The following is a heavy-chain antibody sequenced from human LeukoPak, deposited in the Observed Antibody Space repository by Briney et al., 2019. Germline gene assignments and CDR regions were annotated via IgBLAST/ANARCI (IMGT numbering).Heavy chain of an antibody. CDR1: GGSFSGYY. CDR2: INDSGST. Sequence: SETLSLTCAVYGGSFSGYYWSWIRQPPGKGLEWIGEINDSGSTNYNPSLKSRVTISLDTSKNQFSLTLSSVTAADTAVYYCAREKMTTITTIDYWGQGTLVTVSS. CDR3: AREKMTTITTIDY. V-gene: IGHV4-34*01. D-gene: IGHD4-11*01. J-gene: IGHJ4*02.